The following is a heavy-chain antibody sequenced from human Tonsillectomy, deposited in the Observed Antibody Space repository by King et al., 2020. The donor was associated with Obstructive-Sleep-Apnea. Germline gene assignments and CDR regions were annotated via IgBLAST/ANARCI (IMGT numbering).Heavy chain of an antibody. J-gene: IGHJ6*02. CDR3: ARAWNYAMDV. V-gene: IGHV3-7*01. CDR2: IKQVGSEK. CDR1: GFTFSSYW. D-gene: IGHD3-3*01. Sequence: VQLVESGGGLVQPGGSLRLSCAASGFTFSSYWMRWVRQAPGKGLEWVANIKQVGSEKYYVDSVKGRFTISRDNAKNSLFLQMDSLRVDDTAVYYCARAWNYAMDVWGQGTTVTVSS.